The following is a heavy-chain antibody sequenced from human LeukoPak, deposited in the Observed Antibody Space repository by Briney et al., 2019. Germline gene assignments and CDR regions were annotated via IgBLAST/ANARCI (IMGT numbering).Heavy chain of an antibody. J-gene: IGHJ4*02. CDR1: GFTFSSYG. V-gene: IGHV3-33*06. CDR3: AKEGSGVRGSYYFDC. D-gene: IGHD3-10*01. Sequence: PGGSLRLPCEAPGFTFSSYGMHGVRQAPGKGREGVPVLWSDGNNKYYTDSVKGRFTISRDNSKNTLYLQMDSLRAEDTAVYYCAKEGSGVRGSYYFDCWGQGTLVTVSS. CDR2: LWSDGNNK.